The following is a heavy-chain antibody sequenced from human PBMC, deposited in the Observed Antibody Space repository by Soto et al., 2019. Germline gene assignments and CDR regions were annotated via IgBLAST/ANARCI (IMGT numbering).Heavy chain of an antibody. V-gene: IGHV1-69*01. D-gene: IGHD4-17*01. CDR3: ARSYGDYHGVWFDP. CDR2: IIPIFGTA. CDR1: GGTFSSYA. J-gene: IGHJ5*02. Sequence: QVQLVQSGAEVEKPGSSVKVSCKASGGTFSSYAISWVRQAPEQGLEWMGGIIPIFGTANYAQKFQGRVTITADESTSKAYMELSSLRSEDTDVYSCARSYGDYHGVWFDPWGQGTLVTVSS.